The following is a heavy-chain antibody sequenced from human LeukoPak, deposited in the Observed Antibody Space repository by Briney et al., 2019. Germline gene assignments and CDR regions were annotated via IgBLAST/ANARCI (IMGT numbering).Heavy chain of an antibody. V-gene: IGHV1-18*01. Sequence: GASVQVSCKASGYTFINHGITWVRQAPGQGLEWMGWISAYNGNADYAQSFQGRVTMTTDTSTSTAYMELRSLRSDDTGVYYCARTPKRFGELYQSADYWGQGSLVTVSS. J-gene: IGHJ4*02. D-gene: IGHD3-10*01. CDR3: ARTPKRFGELYQSADY. CDR1: GYTFINHG. CDR2: ISAYNGNA.